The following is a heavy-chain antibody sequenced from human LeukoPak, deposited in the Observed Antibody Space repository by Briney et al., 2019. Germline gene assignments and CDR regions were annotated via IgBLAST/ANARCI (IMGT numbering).Heavy chain of an antibody. CDR2: TNHVLST. D-gene: IGHD1-26*01. V-gene: IGHV4-59*08. Sequence: SETLSLTCTVSGGSISSHYWSWIQQPPGKGLQWVGYTNHVLSTDYNPSLKRRVTLSIDTSKNQFSLKLSSLTAADTAVYYFAGHYDGRGSGRYYEDYWGKGTLVIVSS. J-gene: IGHJ4*02. CDR3: AGHYDGRGSGRYYEDY. CDR1: GGSISSHY.